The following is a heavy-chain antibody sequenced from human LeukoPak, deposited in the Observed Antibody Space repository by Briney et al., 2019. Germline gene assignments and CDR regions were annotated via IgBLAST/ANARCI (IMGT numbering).Heavy chain of an antibody. CDR3: AKDQVYGGSEGAFDI. Sequence: PGGSLRLSCAASGFSVSNTYMSWVRQAPGKGLEWVSVIYSGDSGVSTYYADSVKGRFTISRDNSKNTLYLQMNSLRAEDTAVYYCAKDQVYGGSEGAFDIWGQGTMVTVSS. D-gene: IGHD4-23*01. J-gene: IGHJ3*02. CDR2: IYSGDSGVST. CDR1: GFSVSNTY. V-gene: IGHV3-53*05.